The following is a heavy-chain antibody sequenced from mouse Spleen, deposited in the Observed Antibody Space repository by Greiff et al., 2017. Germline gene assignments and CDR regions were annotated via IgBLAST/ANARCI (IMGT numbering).Heavy chain of an antibody. CDR2: ISYDGSN. J-gene: IGHJ4*01. Sequence: VQLKQSGPGLVKPSQSLSLTCSVTGYSITSGYYWNWIRQFPGNKLEWMGYISYDGSNNYNPSLKNRISITRDTSKNQFFLKLNSVTTEDTATYYCAREGITTVVASYYYAMDYWGQGTSVTVSS. V-gene: IGHV3-6*01. D-gene: IGHD1-1*01. CDR1: GYSITSGYY. CDR3: AREGITTVVASYYYAMDY.